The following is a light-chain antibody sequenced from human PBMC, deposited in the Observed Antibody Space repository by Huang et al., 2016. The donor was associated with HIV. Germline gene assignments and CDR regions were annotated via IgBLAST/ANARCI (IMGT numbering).Light chain of an antibody. Sequence: EIVLTQSPATLSLSPGERATLSCRASQNVSSYSAWYQEKPGQAPMLLIYGASNRATGIPARFSGSGSGTDFTLTISSLEPEDFAVYYCQQRSNWPQNTFGQGTKLEIK. CDR3: QQRSNWPQNT. V-gene: IGKV3-11*01. CDR2: GAS. CDR1: QNVSSY. J-gene: IGKJ2*01.